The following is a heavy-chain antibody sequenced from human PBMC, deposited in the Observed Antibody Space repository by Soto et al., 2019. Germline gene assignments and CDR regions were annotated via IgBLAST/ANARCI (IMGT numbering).Heavy chain of an antibody. V-gene: IGHV3-30*18. CDR3: AKGEVRGIIPSYFDY. CDR1: GFTFRWFG. CDR2: ISNDGSNE. J-gene: IGHJ4*02. Sequence: GGSLRLSCAGSGFTFRWFGMNWVRQAPGKGLEWVARISNDGSNEYYVDSVKCRFTISRDNSKNTLYLQMDSLRAEDTAVYYCAKGEVRGIIPSYFDYWGLGTLVTVSS. D-gene: IGHD3-10*01.